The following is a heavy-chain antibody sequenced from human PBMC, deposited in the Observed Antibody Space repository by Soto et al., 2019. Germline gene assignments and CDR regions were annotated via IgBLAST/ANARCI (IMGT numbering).Heavy chain of an antibody. V-gene: IGHV3-23*01. CDR1: GFTFGSCA. D-gene: IGHD4-4*01. Sequence: GGSLRLSCAASGFTFGSCAMTWVRQAPGRGLEWVSTITDSGGNTFHADSVKGRFTISRDNSRSTVYLQMSSLRADDTAVYYCAKAPPSSYYGRNWFDPWGQGTLVTVSS. J-gene: IGHJ5*02. CDR2: ITDSGGNT. CDR3: AKAPPSSYYGRNWFDP.